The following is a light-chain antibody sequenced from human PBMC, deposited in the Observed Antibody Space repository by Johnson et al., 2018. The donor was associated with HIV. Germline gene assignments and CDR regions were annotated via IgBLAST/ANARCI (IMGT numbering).Light chain of an antibody. V-gene: IGLV1-51*02. Sequence: QAVLTQPPSVSAAPGQKVTISCSGSSSNIGNNYVSWYQQFPGTAPKLVIYENNKRPSGIPDRFSGSKSGTSATLGITGLQTGDEADYYCGTWDSSLSAGGANYVFGTGTKVTVL. CDR3: GTWDSSLSAGGANYV. CDR1: SSNIGNNY. CDR2: ENN. J-gene: IGLJ1*01.